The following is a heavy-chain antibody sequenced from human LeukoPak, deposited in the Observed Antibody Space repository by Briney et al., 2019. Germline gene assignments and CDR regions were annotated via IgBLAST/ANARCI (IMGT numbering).Heavy chain of an antibody. J-gene: IGHJ4*02. D-gene: IGHD3-10*01. CDR1: GFTFSSYA. Sequence: GGALRLSCAASGFTFSSYAMSWVRQAPGKGLEWVSAISDSGGSTYYADSVKGRFTISRDNSKNTLYLQMNSLRAEDTAVYYCAKHPSLLWFGELFYWGQGTLVTVSS. V-gene: IGHV3-23*01. CDR3: AKHPSLLWFGELFY. CDR2: ISDSGGST.